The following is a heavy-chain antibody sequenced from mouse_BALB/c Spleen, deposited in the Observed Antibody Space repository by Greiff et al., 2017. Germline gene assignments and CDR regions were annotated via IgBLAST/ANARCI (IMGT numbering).Heavy chain of an antibody. V-gene: IGHV5-17*02. J-gene: IGHJ3*01. Sequence: EVKLVESGGGLVQPGGSRKLSCAASGFTFSSFGLHWVRQAPEKGLEWVAYISSGSSTIYYADTVMGRFTISRDNPKNTLFLQMTSLRSEDTAMYYCARDSGTWFAYWGQGTLVTVSA. CDR3: ARDSGTWFAY. CDR1: GFTFSSFG. D-gene: IGHD4-1*01. CDR2: ISSGSSTI.